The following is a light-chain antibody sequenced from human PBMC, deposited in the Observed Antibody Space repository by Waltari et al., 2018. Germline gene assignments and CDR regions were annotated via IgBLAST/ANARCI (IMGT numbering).Light chain of an antibody. CDR1: SSNTGAGYD. CDR3: QAYDRSLSGSV. CDR2: GNS. Sequence: QSVLTQPPSVSGAPGQRVTISCNGSSSNTGAGYDVNWYQQLPGTAPKLLIYGNSNRLSGVPDRFSGSKSGASASLAISGLQAEDEAEYYCQAYDRSLSGSVFGGGTKLTVL. V-gene: IGLV1-40*01. J-gene: IGLJ2*01.